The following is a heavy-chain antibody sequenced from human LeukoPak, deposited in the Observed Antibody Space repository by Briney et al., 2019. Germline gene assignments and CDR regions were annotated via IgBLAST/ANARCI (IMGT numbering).Heavy chain of an antibody. D-gene: IGHD3-22*01. J-gene: IGHJ3*02. Sequence: GGSLRLSCAASGFTFSSYWMSWVRQAPGKGLEWVSVISGSGGSTYYADSVKGRFTISRDNSKNTLYLQMNSLRAEDTAVYYCAKSWNYYNSSGDDALDIWGQGTMVTVSS. CDR3: AKSWNYYNSSGDDALDI. V-gene: IGHV3-23*01. CDR2: ISGSGGST. CDR1: GFTFSSYW.